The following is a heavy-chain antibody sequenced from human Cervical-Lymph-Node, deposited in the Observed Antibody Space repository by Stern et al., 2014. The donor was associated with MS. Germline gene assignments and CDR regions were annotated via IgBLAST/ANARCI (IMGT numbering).Heavy chain of an antibody. D-gene: IGHD6-13*01. V-gene: IGHV4-28*05. CDR1: GYSITSSNW. Sequence: VQLVQSGPGLVKPSDTLSLTCAVSGYSITSSNWWGWVRQPPGKGLEWIGYIDYSGSVSYNSSLKSRLTMSLDQSKNQFSLRLSSVTAVDTAVYYCAKSKLTAPGAGPSYWYFDLWGRGTLVTVSS. CDR3: AKSKLTAPGAGPSYWYFDL. CDR2: IDYSGSV. J-gene: IGHJ2*01.